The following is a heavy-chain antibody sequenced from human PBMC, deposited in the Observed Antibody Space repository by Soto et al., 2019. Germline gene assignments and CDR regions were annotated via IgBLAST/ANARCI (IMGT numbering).Heavy chain of an antibody. CDR1: GFTFSSYG. D-gene: IGHD6-13*01. V-gene: IGHV3-30*18. Sequence: GGSLRLSCAASGFTFSSYGMHWVRQAPGKGLEWVAVISYDGSNKYYADSVKGRFTISRDNSKNTLYLQMNSLRAEDTAVYYCAKDKGGIAAAGTPWFDPWGQGT. CDR3: AKDKGGIAAAGTPWFDP. J-gene: IGHJ5*02. CDR2: ISYDGSNK.